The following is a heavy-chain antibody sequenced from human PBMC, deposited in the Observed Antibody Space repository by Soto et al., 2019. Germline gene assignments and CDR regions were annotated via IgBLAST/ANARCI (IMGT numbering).Heavy chain of an antibody. CDR3: ARGKIVGP. CDR2: IHYSGSG. D-gene: IGHD3-16*02. CDR1: GGSISTYY. V-gene: IGHV4-59*01. J-gene: IGHJ5*02. Sequence: QVQLQESGPGLVKPSETLSLTCTVSGGSISTYYWSWIRQPPGKGLEWIGYIHYSGSGNYNPSLKSRVNMSVDTSKNQYSLKLSSVTAADTAVYFCARGKIVGPWGQGTLVTVSS.